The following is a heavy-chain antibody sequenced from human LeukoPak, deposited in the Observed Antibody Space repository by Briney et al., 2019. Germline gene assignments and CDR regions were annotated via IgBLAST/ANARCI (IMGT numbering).Heavy chain of an antibody. J-gene: IGHJ4*02. CDR3: ARDRGTVISDY. D-gene: IGHD4-17*01. Sequence: SETLSLTCTVSGVSISSSRYYWSWIRQPAGKGLEWIGRIYTSGSTNYNPSLKSRVTISVDTSKNQFSLKLSSVTAADTAVYYCARDRGTVISDYWGQGTLVTVSS. V-gene: IGHV4-61*02. CDR2: IYTSGST. CDR1: GVSISSSRYY.